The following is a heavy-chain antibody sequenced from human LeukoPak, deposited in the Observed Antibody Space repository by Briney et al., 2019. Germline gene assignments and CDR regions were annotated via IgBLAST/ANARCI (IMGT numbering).Heavy chain of an antibody. CDR1: GYTLTELS. CDR2: FDPEDGET. Sequence: ASVKVSCKVSGYTLTELSMHWVRQAPGKGLEWMGGFDPEDGETIYAQKFQGRVTMTEDTSTDTAYMELSSLRSEDTAVYYCATAIPTGVYGYYAGYYYYYMDVWGKGTTVTVSS. D-gene: IGHD5/OR15-5a*01. J-gene: IGHJ6*03. CDR3: ATAIPTGVYGYYAGYYYYYMDV. V-gene: IGHV1-24*01.